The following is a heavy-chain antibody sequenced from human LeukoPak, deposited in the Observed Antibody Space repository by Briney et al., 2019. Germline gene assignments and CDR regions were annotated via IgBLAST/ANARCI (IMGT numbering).Heavy chain of an antibody. Sequence: GASVKVSCKVSGYTLTELSMHWVRQAPGKGLEWMGGFDPEDGETIYAQKFQGRVTMTEGTSTDTAYMELSSLRSEDTAVYYCATVRAPVTTPPYNWFDPWGQGTLVTVSS. D-gene: IGHD5-18*01. CDR3: ATVRAPVTTPPYNWFDP. CDR2: FDPEDGET. CDR1: GYTLTELS. J-gene: IGHJ5*02. V-gene: IGHV1-24*01.